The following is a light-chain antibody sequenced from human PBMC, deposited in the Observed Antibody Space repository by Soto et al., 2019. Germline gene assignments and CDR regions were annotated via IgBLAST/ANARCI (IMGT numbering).Light chain of an antibody. CDR1: SSNIGGNS. J-gene: IGLJ1*01. CDR2: DDN. CDR3: GSWDSSLSAYV. Sequence: QSVLTQPPAVSAAPGQKVTISCSGSSSNIGGNSVSWYQQLPGTAPKLLIYDDNKRPSGIPDRFSGSKSGTSATLGITGFQTGDEADYYCGSWDSSLSAYVFGTGTKGHR. V-gene: IGLV1-51*01.